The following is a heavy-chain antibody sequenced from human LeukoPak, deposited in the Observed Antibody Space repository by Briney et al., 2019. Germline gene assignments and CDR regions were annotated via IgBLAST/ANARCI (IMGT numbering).Heavy chain of an antibody. CDR1: GGTFSSYA. J-gene: IGHJ5*02. CDR3: ARVYDFWSDPFDP. CDR2: IIPIFGTA. V-gene: IGHV1-69*06. D-gene: IGHD3-3*01. Sequence: GASVKVSCKASGGTFSSYAISWVRQAPGQGLEWMGGIIPIFGTANYAQKFQGRVTITADKSTSTAYMELSSLRSEDTAVYYCARVYDFWSDPFDPWGQGTLVTVSS.